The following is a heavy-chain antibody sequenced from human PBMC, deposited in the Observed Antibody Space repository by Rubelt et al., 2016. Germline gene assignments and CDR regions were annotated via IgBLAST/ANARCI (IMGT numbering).Heavy chain of an antibody. V-gene: IGHV3-74*01. Sequence: EVQLVESGGGLVQPGGSLRLSCAASGFTFSNYWMHWVRQAPGKGVVWVSRINGDGSSTTYADSVKGRFTISRDHSKNTLYLQLNSLRAEDTAVYYCAKDSTVDYWGQGTLVTVSS. CDR2: INGDGSST. CDR3: AKDSTVDY. CDR1: GFTFSNYW. D-gene: IGHD2-2*01. J-gene: IGHJ4*02.